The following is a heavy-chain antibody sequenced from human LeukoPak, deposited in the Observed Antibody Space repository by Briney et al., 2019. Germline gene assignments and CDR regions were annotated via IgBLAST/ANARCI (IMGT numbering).Heavy chain of an antibody. CDR1: GGSIITYY. CDR2: IYYSGST. J-gene: IGHJ4*02. D-gene: IGHD3-16*02. CDR3: ASGVIVPYQFDY. Sequence: SETLSLTCSVSGGSIITYYWSWLRQPPGKGLEWIGYIYYSGSTNYSPSLKSRVTMSVDTSKNHFSLKLSSVTAADTAVYYCASGVIVPYQFDYWGQGTLVTVSS. V-gene: IGHV4-59*01.